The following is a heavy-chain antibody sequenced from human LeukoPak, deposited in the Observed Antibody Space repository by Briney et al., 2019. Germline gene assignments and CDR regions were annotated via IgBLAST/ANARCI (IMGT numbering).Heavy chain of an antibody. D-gene: IGHD2-15*01. CDR3: ARGGGGYCSGGSCHNWFDP. J-gene: IGHJ5*02. CDR1: GGTFSSYA. V-gene: IGHV1-69*13. Sequence: ASVKVSCKASGGTFSSYAISWVRQAPGQGLEWMGGIIPIFGTANYAQKFQGRVTITADESTSTAYMELSSLRSEDTAVYYCARGGGGYCSGGSCHNWFDPWGQGTLVTVSS. CDR2: IIPIFGTA.